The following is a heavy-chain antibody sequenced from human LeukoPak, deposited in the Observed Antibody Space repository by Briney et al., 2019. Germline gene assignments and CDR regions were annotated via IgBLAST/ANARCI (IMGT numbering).Heavy chain of an antibody. V-gene: IGHV4-34*01. CDR1: GGSFSGYY. J-gene: IGHJ5*02. CDR2: INHSGST. D-gene: IGHD3-10*01. CDR3: ARLSYGYNWIDP. Sequence: TSETLSLTCAVYGGSFSGYYWSWIRQPPGKGLEWIGEINHSGSTNYNPSLKSRVTISVNTSKNQFSLKLSSVTAADTAVYYCARLSYGYNWIDPWGQGTLVTVSS.